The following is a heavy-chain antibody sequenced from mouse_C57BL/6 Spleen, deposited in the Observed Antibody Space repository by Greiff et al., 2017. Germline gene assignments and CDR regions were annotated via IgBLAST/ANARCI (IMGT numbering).Heavy chain of an antibody. J-gene: IGHJ1*03. Sequence: EVQRVESVAELVRPGASVKLSCTASGFNIKNTYMHWVKQRPEQGLEWIGRIDPANGNTKYAPKFQGKATITADTSSNTAYLQLSSLTSEDTAIYYCARGGRSSYGYFDVGGTVTTVTVSS. CDR2: IDPANGNT. V-gene: IGHV14-3*01. D-gene: IGHD1-1*01. CDR3: ARGGRSSYGYFDV. CDR1: GFNIKNTY.